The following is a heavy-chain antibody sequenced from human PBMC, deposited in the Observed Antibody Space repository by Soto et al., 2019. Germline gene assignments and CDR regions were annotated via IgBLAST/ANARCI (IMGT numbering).Heavy chain of an antibody. CDR2: ITSDSGYR. CDR1: GFTFSSFN. Sequence: GGSLRLSCAGSGFTFSSFNINWVRQAPGKGLEWVSLITSDSGYRFYADSVKSRFTISRDNAKNTVYLEMNNLVAEDTALSHCERDPPLIQDWFDTWGQGTLVTVSS. J-gene: IGHJ5*02. V-gene: IGHV3-21*01. CDR3: ERDPPLIQDWFDT.